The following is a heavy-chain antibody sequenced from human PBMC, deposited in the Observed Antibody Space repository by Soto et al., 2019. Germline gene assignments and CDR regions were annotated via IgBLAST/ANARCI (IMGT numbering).Heavy chain of an antibody. J-gene: IGHJ6*02. D-gene: IGHD3-10*01. Sequence: EVQLVESGGGLVQPGGSLRLSCVASGIPVSSNYMTWVRQAPGKGLEWVSVLHSGGDTYYANSVKGRFTISSHDSTNTLSLQMNSLAAEDTAVYYCAREGPYYYASRMDVWGQGTTVTVSS. CDR2: LHSGGDT. CDR3: AREGPYYYASRMDV. V-gene: IGHV3-53*04. CDR1: GIPVSSNY.